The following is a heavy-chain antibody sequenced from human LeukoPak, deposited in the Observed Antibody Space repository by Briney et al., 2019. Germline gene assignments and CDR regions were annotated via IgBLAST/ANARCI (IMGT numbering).Heavy chain of an antibody. J-gene: IGHJ4*02. Sequence: GGSLRLSCAGSGFTFSDYISWIRQSPGRGLEWVAYISGSGDVIYYADSVKGRFTISRDNAKNLVYLQMDSLRAEDTAVYFCAKRGVVIRVILVGFHKEAYYFDSWGQGALVTVSS. CDR3: AKRGVVIRVILVGFHKEAYYFDS. CDR1: GFTFSDY. D-gene: IGHD3-22*01. CDR2: ISGSGDVI. V-gene: IGHV3-11*01.